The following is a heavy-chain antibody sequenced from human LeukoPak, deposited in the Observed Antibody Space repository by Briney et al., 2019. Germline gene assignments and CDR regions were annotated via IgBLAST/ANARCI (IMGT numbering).Heavy chain of an antibody. CDR2: INPNSGGT. D-gene: IGHD3-22*01. V-gene: IGHV1-2*02. J-gene: IGHJ4*02. CDR1: GYTFTGYY. CDR3: ARTNYYDSSGYYDY. Sequence: GASVKVSCKASGYTFTGYYMHWVRQAPGQGLEWMGWINPNSGGTNYAQKFQGRVTMTRDTSISTAHMELSRLRSDDTAVYYCARTNYYDSSGYYDYWGQGTLVTVSS.